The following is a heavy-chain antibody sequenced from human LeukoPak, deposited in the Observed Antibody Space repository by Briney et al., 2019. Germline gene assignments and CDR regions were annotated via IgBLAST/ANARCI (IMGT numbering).Heavy chain of an antibody. J-gene: IGHJ3*02. V-gene: IGHV4-61*01. CDR3: ARDSPLQLGAFDI. CDR2: IYYSGST. Sequence: SETVSLTCSVSGDSISSGSYYWSWIRQPPGKGLEWIGYIYYSGSTNYNPSLKSRVTISVDTSKNQFSLKLSSVTAADTAVYYCARDSPLQLGAFDIWGQGTMVTVSS. D-gene: IGHD5-18*01. CDR1: GDSISSGSYY.